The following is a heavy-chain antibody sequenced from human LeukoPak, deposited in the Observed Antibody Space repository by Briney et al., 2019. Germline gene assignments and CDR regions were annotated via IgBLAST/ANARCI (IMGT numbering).Heavy chain of an antibody. CDR2: FDPEDGET. Sequence: ASVKVSCKASGYTFTGYYMHWVRQAPGKGLEWMGGFDPEDGETIYAQKFQGRVTMTEDTSTDTAYMELSSLRSEDTAVYYCAASLDSSGYRDYWGQGTLVTVSS. D-gene: IGHD3-22*01. V-gene: IGHV1-24*01. J-gene: IGHJ4*02. CDR1: GYTFTGYY. CDR3: AASLDSSGYRDY.